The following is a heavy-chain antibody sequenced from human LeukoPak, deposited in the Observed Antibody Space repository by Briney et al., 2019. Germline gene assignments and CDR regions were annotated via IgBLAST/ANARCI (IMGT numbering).Heavy chain of an antibody. V-gene: IGHV1-69*04. CDR2: IIPILGIA. CDR1: GGTFSSYA. CDR3: ARTTEIVVVNGMDV. Sequence: ASVKVSCKPSGGTFSSYAIRWVRPAPGQGLAWMGRIIPILGIANYAQKFQGRVTITADKSTSTAYMELSSLRSEDTAVYYCARTTEIVVVNGMDVWGQGTTVTVSS. D-gene: IGHD2-2*01. J-gene: IGHJ6*02.